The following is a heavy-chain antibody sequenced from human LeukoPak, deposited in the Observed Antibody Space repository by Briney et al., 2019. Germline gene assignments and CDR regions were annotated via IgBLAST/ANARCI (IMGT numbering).Heavy chain of an antibody. CDR1: GYTFTNYA. D-gene: IGHD6-19*01. CDR2: NNTNTGNP. V-gene: IGHV7-4-1*02. Sequence: GASVKVSCKASGYTFTNYAMNWVRQAPGQGLEWMGWNNTNTGNPTYAQGFTGRFVFSLDTSVSTAYLQINSLKAEDTAVYYCARGNRKIAVDIWGQGTLVTVSS. CDR3: ARGNRKIAVDI. J-gene: IGHJ4*02.